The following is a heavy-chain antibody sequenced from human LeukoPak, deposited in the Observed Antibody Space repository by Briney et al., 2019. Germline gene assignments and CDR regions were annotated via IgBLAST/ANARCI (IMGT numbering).Heavy chain of an antibody. J-gene: IGHJ4*02. CDR2: IIPILGIA. D-gene: IGHD3-10*01. V-gene: IGHV1-69*04. CDR1: GGTFSSYA. CDR3: ARSSGSYYGGDY. Sequence: GSSVKVSCKASGGTFSSYAISWVRQAPGQGLEWMGRIIPILGIANYAQKFQGRVTITADKSTSTAYMELSSLRSEDTAVYYCARSSGSYYGGDYWGQGTLVTVSS.